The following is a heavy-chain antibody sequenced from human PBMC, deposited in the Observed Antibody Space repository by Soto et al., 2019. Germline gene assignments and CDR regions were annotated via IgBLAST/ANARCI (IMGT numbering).Heavy chain of an antibody. CDR1: GFSLTTRELC. CDR2: INGEDDK. Sequence: SGPTLVNPTQTLTLTCTFSGFSLTTRELCVSWIRQPPGKALEWLALINGEDDKFYSPSLRTRVTISKDTSRNQVTLTMTNVNPADTATYYCSRIERCIAEAEYWFDPWGQGSLVTVSS. CDR3: SRIERCIAEAEYWFDP. D-gene: IGHD6-13*01. J-gene: IGHJ5*02. V-gene: IGHV2-70*01.